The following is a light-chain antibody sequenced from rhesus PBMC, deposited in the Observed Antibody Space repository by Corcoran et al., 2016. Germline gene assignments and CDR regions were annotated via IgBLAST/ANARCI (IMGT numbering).Light chain of an antibody. J-gene: IGKJ3*01. Sequence: DIQMTQSPSSLSASVGDTVTITCRASQSISSWLAWYQQKPGKAPKLLINKASSLQSGVPSRFSGIGAGTDFILPISSLHSEDFATYYCQQYSSSPFTFGPGTKLDIK. CDR2: KAS. CDR3: QQYSSSPFT. CDR1: QSISSW. V-gene: IGKV1-22*01.